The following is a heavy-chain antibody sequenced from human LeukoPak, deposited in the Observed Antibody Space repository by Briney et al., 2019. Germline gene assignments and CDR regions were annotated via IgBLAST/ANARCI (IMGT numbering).Heavy chain of an antibody. D-gene: IGHD1-26*01. J-gene: IGHJ3*02. CDR3: ARDLGRGSYFDAFDI. CDR2: IRSSSSTI. CDR1: GFTFSSYS. Sequence: GGSLRLSCAASGFTFSSYSMNWVRQAQGKGLEWVSYIRSSSSTIYYADSVKGRFTISRDNAKNSLYLQMNSLRAEDTAVYYCARDLGRGSYFDAFDIWGQGTIVTVSS. V-gene: IGHV3-48*01.